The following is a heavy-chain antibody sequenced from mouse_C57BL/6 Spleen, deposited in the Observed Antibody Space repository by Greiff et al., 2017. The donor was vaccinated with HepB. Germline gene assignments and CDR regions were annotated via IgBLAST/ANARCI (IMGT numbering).Heavy chain of an antibody. Sequence: VQLQQSGAELVMPGASVKLSCKASGYTFTSYWMHWVKQRPGQGLEWIGEIDPSDSYTNYNQKFKGKSTLTVDKSSSTAYMQLSSLTSEDSAVYYCAREELRSAWFAYWGQGTLVTVSA. CDR2: IDPSDSYT. V-gene: IGHV1-69*01. CDR3: AREELRSAWFAY. D-gene: IGHD1-1*01. J-gene: IGHJ3*01. CDR1: GYTFTSYW.